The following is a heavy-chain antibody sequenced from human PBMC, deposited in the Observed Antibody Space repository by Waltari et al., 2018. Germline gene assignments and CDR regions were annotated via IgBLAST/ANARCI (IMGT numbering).Heavy chain of an antibody. D-gene: IGHD4-4*01. CDR3: NGRDDYNGGH. J-gene: IGHJ4*02. CDR2: LRSEAYGGTP. V-gene: IGHV3-49*03. CDR1: GFRFSDYG. Sequence: EVQLVESGGRLVQPGRSLRLSCATSGFRFSDYGISWFRHVPGKGLEWVGFLRSEAYGGTPEYAASVRGRFTISRDDSKGLAYLQMNNLRTEDTAVYYCNGRDDYNGGHWGQGTLVTVSS.